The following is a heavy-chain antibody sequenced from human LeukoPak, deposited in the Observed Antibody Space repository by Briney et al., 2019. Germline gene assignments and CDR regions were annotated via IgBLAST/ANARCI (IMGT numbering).Heavy chain of an antibody. J-gene: IGHJ5*02. CDR3: ARVIMSDWFDP. V-gene: IGHV4-59*01. D-gene: IGHD3-3*01. Sequence: SLTCTXSGGSXXXYYWSWIRQPPGKGLEWIGYIYYSGSTNYNPSLKSRVTISVDTSKNQFSLKLSSVTAADTAVYYCARVIMSDWFDPWGQGTLVTVSS. CDR2: IYYSGST. CDR1: GGSXXXYY.